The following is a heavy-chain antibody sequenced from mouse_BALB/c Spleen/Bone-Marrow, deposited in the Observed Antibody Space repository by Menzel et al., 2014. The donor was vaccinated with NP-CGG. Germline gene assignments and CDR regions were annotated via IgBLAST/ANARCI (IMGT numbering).Heavy chain of an antibody. J-gene: IGHJ4*01. CDR1: GYTFTDYY. Sequence: QVHVKQSGPELVKPGASVKISCKASGYTFTDYYINWVKQKPGQGLEWIGWIYPGSGNTKYNEKFKGKATLTVDTSSSTAYMQLSSLTSEGTAVYFCANLGRCAMDYWGQGTSVTVSS. V-gene: IGHV1-84*02. CDR2: IYPGSGNT. CDR3: ANLGRCAMDY. D-gene: IGHD3-1*01.